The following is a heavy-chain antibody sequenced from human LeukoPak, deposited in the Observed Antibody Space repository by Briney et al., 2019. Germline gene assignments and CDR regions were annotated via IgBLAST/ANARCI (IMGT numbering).Heavy chain of an antibody. Sequence: SETLSLTCTVSGGSISSGSYYWSWIRQPAGKGLEWIGRIYTSGSTNYNPSLKSRVTISVDTSKNQFSLKLSSVTAADTAVYYCARDLGPYYYGSGSYYNLGWWFVPWGQGTLVTVSS. D-gene: IGHD3-10*01. J-gene: IGHJ5*02. CDR3: ARDLGPYYYGSGSYYNLGWWFVP. V-gene: IGHV4-61*02. CDR1: GGSISSGSYY. CDR2: IYTSGST.